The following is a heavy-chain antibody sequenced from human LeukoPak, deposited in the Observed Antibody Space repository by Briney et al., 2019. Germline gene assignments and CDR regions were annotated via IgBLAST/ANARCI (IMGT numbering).Heavy chain of an antibody. CDR2: INWNGGST. Sequence: GGSLRLSCAASGFXFDDYGISWVRQAPGKGLEWVSGINWNGGSTGYADSVKGRFTISRDNAKNSLYLQMNSLRAEDTALYYCARDSSGYYYVYWGQGTLVTVSS. CDR1: GFXFDDYG. D-gene: IGHD3-22*01. J-gene: IGHJ4*02. CDR3: ARDSSGYYYVY. V-gene: IGHV3-20*04.